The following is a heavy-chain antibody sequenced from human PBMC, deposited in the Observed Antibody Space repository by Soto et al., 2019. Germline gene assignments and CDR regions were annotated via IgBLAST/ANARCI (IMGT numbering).Heavy chain of an antibody. V-gene: IGHV4-59*08. J-gene: IGHJ3*02. D-gene: IGHD3-10*01. CDR1: GGSISSYY. CDR2: IYYSGSS. CDR3: ARRYGSGFEI. Sequence: QVQLQESGPGLVKPSETLSLTCTVSGGSISSYYWSWIRQPPGKGLEWIGYIYYSGSSNYNPSLKSRITISVDTSQYQFSLKLRSVTAADTVLYYCARRYGSGFEIWGKGTRVSVSS.